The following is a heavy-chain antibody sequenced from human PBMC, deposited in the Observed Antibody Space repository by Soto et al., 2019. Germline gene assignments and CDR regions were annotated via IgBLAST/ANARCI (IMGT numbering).Heavy chain of an antibody. CDR2: IYYSGST. Sequence: SETLSLSGTVSGGSISGYYWSCIRQPPGKGLEWIGYIYYSGSTNYNPSLKSRVTISVDTSKNQFSLKLSSVTAADTAVYYCARRYSSAFDIWGQGTMVTVSS. J-gene: IGHJ3*02. D-gene: IGHD6-13*01. CDR1: GGSISGYY. CDR3: ARRYSSAFDI. V-gene: IGHV4-59*08.